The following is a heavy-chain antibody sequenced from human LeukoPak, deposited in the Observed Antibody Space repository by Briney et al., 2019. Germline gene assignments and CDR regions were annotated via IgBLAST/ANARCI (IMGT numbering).Heavy chain of an antibody. D-gene: IGHD3-3*01. J-gene: IGHJ6*02. CDR1: GYTFTSYG. V-gene: IGHV1-69*13. CDR3: ASRRITIFGVVIMEDYYYYYGMDV. CDR2: IIPIFGTA. Sequence: SVKVSCKASGYTFTSYGISWVRQAPGQGLEWMGGIIPIFGTANYAQKFQGRVTITADEPTSTAYMELSSLRSEDTAVYYCASRRITIFGVVIMEDYYYYYGMDVWGQGTTVTVSS.